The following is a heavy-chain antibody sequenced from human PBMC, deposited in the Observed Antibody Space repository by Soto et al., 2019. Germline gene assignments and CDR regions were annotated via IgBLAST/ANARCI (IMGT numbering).Heavy chain of an antibody. V-gene: IGHV1-69*01. CDR2: IIPMYDTI. CDR3: ATDRRDGYNPFDY. Sequence: QVQLVQSGAEVKKPESSVKVSCKASGGTFGSYAINWVRQAPGQGLEWMGGIIPMYDTIDYAQKFLGRVTITADESTSTAYMEVRSLRSEDTAVYYCATDRRDGYNPFDYWGQGTLVTVSS. D-gene: IGHD5-12*01. J-gene: IGHJ4*02. CDR1: GGTFGSYA.